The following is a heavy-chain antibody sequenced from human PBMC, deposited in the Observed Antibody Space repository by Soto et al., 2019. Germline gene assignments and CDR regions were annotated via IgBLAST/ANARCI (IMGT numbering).Heavy chain of an antibody. J-gene: IGHJ6*02. Sequence: EVQLVESGGGLVQPGGSLRLSCAASGFTVSSNYMSWVRQAPGKGLEWVSVIYSGGSTYYADSVKGRFTISRDNSKNTLYLQMNSLRAEDTAVYYCARQSSNYYYYGMDVWGQGTTVTVSS. V-gene: IGHV3-66*04. CDR2: IYSGGST. D-gene: IGHD6-6*01. CDR3: ARQSSNYYYYGMDV. CDR1: GFTVSSNY.